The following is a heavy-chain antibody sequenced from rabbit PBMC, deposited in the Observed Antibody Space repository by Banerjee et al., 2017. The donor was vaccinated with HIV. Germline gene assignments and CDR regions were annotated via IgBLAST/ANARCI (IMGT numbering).Heavy chain of an antibody. CDR1: GFDFSRTG. CDR3: VREAGYGGYGDANL. D-gene: IGHD6-1*01. J-gene: IGHJ4*01. Sequence: QEQLVESGGGLVQPGGSLTLTCTPSGFDFSRTGVSWVRQAPGKGLEWIGYIVPIFGVTYFADWVNGRFTISSHNAQNTLYLQLNSLTAADTATYFCVREAGYGGYGDANLWGQGTLVTVS. V-gene: IGHV1S47*01. CDR2: IVPIFGVT.